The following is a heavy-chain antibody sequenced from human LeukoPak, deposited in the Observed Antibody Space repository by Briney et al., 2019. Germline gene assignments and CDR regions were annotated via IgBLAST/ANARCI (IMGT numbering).Heavy chain of an antibody. Sequence: PSETLSLTCTVSSDSISSSTSCWGWIRQPPGKGLEYIGSIFYSGATYYNPSLKSRVTLSVDMSKNQFSLKLSSVTAADTAVYYCARLDKRVHNTFDIWGQGTMVTVSS. D-gene: IGHD3-9*01. CDR2: IFYSGAT. V-gene: IGHV4-39*01. J-gene: IGHJ3*02. CDR3: ARLDKRVHNTFDI. CDR1: SDSISSSTSC.